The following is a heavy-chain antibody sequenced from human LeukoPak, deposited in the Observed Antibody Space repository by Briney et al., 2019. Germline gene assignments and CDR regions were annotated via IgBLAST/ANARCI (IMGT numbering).Heavy chain of an antibody. CDR2: IYYGGST. Sequence: SETLSLTCTVSGGSISSYYWSWIRQPPGKGLEWIGYIYYGGSTNYNPSLKSRVTISVDTSKNQFSLKLSSVTAADTAVYYCARDPGYSGGWYDAFDIWGQGTMVTVSS. CDR1: GGSISSYY. V-gene: IGHV4-59*01. D-gene: IGHD6-19*01. CDR3: ARDPGYSGGWYDAFDI. J-gene: IGHJ3*02.